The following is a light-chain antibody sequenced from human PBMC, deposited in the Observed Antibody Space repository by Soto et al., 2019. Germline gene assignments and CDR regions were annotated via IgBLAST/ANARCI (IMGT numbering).Light chain of an antibody. J-gene: IGLJ2*01. V-gene: IGLV2-14*01. CDR3: GSSTDTDTLVI. Sequence: QSVLTQPASVSGSPGQSITISCTGTSNDVGGYNYVSWYQHYPGKAPKLIISEVTNRPSGVSSRFSGSKSGNTASLTISGLQTEDEATYYCGSSTDTDTLVIFGGGTKLTVL. CDR2: EVT. CDR1: SNDVGGYNY.